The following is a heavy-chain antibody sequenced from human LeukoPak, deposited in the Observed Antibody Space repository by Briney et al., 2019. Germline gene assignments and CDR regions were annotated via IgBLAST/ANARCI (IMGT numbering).Heavy chain of an antibody. CDR2: IYSRGNT. J-gene: IGHJ4*02. CDR3: AREVGYPYYFDS. D-gene: IGHD1-26*01. V-gene: IGHV4-4*07. CDR1: GGSISNYY. Sequence: PSETLSLTCTVSGGSISNYYWNWIRQPAGKGLEWIGRIYSRGNTDYNPSLKSRVTMSVDTSKNQFSLKLSSATAADTAVYYCAREVGYPYYFDSWGQGTLVTVSS.